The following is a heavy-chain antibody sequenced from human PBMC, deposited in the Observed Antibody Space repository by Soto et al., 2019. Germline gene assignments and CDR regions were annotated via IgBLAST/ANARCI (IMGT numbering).Heavy chain of an antibody. D-gene: IGHD6-19*01. V-gene: IGHV3-23*01. CDR3: AKGSGWYRYYYGMDV. CDR2: ISGSGGST. J-gene: IGHJ6*02. Sequence: PGGSLRLSCAASGFTFGSYAMSWVRQAPGKGLEWVSAISGSGGSTYYADSVKGRFTISRDNSKNTLYLQMNSLRAEDTAVYYCAKGSGWYRYYYGMDVWGQGTTVTVSS. CDR1: GFTFGSYA.